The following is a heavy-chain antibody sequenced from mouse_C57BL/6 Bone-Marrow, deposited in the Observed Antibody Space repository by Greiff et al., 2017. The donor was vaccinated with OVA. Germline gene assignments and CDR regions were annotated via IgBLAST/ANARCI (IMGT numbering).Heavy chain of an antibody. CDR3: TSLLWLRQGFDY. D-gene: IGHD2-2*01. CDR1: GYTFTDYE. J-gene: IGHJ2*01. Sequence: LVESGAELVRPGASVTLSCKASGYTFTDYEMHWVKQTPVHGLEWIGAIDPETGGTAYNQKFKGKAILTADKSSSTAYMELRSLTSEDSAVYYCTSLLWLRQGFDYWGQGTTLTVSS. CDR2: IDPETGGT. V-gene: IGHV1-15*01.